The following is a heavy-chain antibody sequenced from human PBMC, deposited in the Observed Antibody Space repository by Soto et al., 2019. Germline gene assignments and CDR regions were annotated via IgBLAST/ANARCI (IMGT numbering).Heavy chain of an antibody. J-gene: IGHJ6*02. D-gene: IGHD3-22*01. Sequence: QVQLVESGGGVVQPGRSLRLSCAASGFTFSSYGMHWVRQAPGKGLEWVAVIWYDGSNKYYADSVKGRFTISRDNSKNTLYLHMNSLRAEDTAVYYCARGRKYYDSSGYYPLGYYYGMDVWGQGTTVTVSS. V-gene: IGHV3-33*01. CDR3: ARGRKYYDSSGYYPLGYYYGMDV. CDR2: IWYDGSNK. CDR1: GFTFSSYG.